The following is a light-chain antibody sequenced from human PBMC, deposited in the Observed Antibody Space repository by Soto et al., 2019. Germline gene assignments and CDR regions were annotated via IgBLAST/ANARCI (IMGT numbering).Light chain of an antibody. J-gene: IGLJ1*01. CDR3: QSYDSSYV. CDR1: SSNIGGGYD. V-gene: IGLV1-40*01. CDR2: ANS. Sequence: VLTQPPSVSGAPGQRVTISCTGSSSNIGGGYDVHWYQQLPGTAPKLLIYANSNRPSGVPDRFSGSTSGTSASLAITGLQAEDEADYYCQSYDSSYVFGTGTKLTVL.